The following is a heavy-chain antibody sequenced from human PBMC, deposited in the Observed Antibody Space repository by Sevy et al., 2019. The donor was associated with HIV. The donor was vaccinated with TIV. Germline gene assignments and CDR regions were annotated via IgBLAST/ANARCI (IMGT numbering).Heavy chain of an antibody. J-gene: IGHJ6*02. D-gene: IGHD6-19*01. CDR2: MNTNTGNT. V-gene: IGHV1-8*02. CDR3: ARVSGWHLRYGMDV. CDR1: GFNFASYD. Sequence: APVKVSCKASGFNFASYDIYWVRQATGQGLEWMGWMNTNTGNTGFAQKFQGRVTMTRNTSITTAYMGLSNLRSEDPAVYYCARVSGWHLRYGMDVWGQGTTVTVSS.